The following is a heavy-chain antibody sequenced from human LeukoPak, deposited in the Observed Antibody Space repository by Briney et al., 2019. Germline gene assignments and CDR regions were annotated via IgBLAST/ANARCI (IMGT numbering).Heavy chain of an antibody. D-gene: IGHD3-10*01. J-gene: IGHJ6*04. Sequence: PGGSLRLSCLASGFALHTYGIHWVRQAPGKGLEWVAVISYDGDNKFFADAVGGRFTISRDNPKNTVYLEMNSLRAEDTAVYFCARDQSARDFYYYMDVWGEGTTVTVSS. CDR1: GFALHTYG. CDR2: ISYDGDNK. CDR3: ARDQSARDFYYYMDV. V-gene: IGHV3-30*03.